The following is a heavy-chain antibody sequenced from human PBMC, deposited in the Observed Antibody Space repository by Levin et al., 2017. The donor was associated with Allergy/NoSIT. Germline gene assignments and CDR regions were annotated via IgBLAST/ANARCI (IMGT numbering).Heavy chain of an antibody. V-gene: IGHV4-39*01. CDR1: GGSISSSSYY. CDR3: ARHVRGVYYYGSGRHYYYYMDV. D-gene: IGHD3-10*01. J-gene: IGHJ6*03. CDR2: IHHSGST. Sequence: SETLSLTCTASGGSISSSSYYWGWIRQLPGKGLEWIGSIHHSGSTYYNSSLKSPVTISVDTPKNQFSLKLSSVTAADTAVYYCARHVRGVYYYGSGRHYYYYMDVWGKGTTVTVSS.